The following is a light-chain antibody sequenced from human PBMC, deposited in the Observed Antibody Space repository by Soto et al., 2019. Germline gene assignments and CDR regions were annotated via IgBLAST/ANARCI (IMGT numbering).Light chain of an antibody. CDR3: QQYDNWPHT. J-gene: IGKJ2*01. CDR1: QNLSRN. Sequence: EMVMTQSPATLSVSPGERATLSCRASQNLSRNLAWYQQQPGQAPRHLIYGASPRATGIPARFSGSRSGTDFTLTISSLQSEDFEVYYCQQYDNWPHTFGQGTKLEIK. CDR2: GAS. V-gene: IGKV3-15*01.